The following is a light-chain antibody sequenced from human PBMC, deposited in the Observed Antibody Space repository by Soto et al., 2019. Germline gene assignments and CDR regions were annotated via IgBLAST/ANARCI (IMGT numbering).Light chain of an antibody. Sequence: QSALTQPASVSGSPGQSITISCSGSSSDIGAYDYVSWYQQYPGKAPKLLIYEVTSRPSGVSHRFSGSKSGSTASLSISGLQLEDDADYYCSSYTSTSTPLIFGGGTKVTVL. J-gene: IGLJ2*01. V-gene: IGLV2-14*01. CDR1: SSDIGAYDY. CDR2: EVT. CDR3: SSYTSTSTPLI.